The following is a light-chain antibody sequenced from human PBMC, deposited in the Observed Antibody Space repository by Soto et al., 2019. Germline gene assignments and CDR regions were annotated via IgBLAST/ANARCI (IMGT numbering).Light chain of an antibody. CDR3: QSYDSSLSAVV. CDR2: DDT. Sequence: QSVLTQPPSVSGAPGQRVTISCTGTSSNIGTGYDVHWYRQFPGTAPKLLIYDDTNRLSGVPDRFSGSKSGTSASLAITGLQAEDEADYYCQSYDSSLSAVVFGGGTKVTVL. J-gene: IGLJ2*01. CDR1: SSNIGTGYD. V-gene: IGLV1-40*01.